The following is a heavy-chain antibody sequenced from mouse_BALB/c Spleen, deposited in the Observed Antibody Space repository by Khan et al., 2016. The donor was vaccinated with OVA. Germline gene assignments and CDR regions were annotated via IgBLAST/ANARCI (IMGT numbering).Heavy chain of an antibody. CDR1: GYTFKNHG. CDR3: ARPPFFSYVMVY. Sequence: QIQLVQSGPELKKPGETVKISCKASGYTFKNHGMNWVKQAPGKGLKWMGWINTYTGEPTYVEDFKGRFALSLETSARTAYLQINNLKNEDTATYFCARPPFFSYVMVYWGQGTSVTVSS. V-gene: IGHV9-3-1*01. CDR2: INTYTGEP. J-gene: IGHJ4*01.